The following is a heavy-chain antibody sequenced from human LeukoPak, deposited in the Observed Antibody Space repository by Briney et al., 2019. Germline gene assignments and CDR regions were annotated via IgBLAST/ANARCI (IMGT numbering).Heavy chain of an antibody. CDR1: GYSFILYG. V-gene: IGHV1-18*01. Sequence: ASVKVSCETSGYSFILYGISWVRQPPGQGPEWMGWISTSTGDTKYTQKFQGRVTLTTDTSTSTAYMELSSLRSDDTAVYYCARDDNYGIFVNVDYWGQGTLVTVSS. D-gene: IGHD4-11*01. CDR3: ARDDNYGIFVNVDY. J-gene: IGHJ4*02. CDR2: ISTSTGDT.